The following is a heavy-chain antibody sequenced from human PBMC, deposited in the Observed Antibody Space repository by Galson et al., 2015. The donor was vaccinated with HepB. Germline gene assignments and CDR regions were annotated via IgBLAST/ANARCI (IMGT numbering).Heavy chain of an antibody. J-gene: IGHJ6*02. V-gene: IGHV1-18*01. CDR2: ISAYNGNT. CDR3: ARDSGYNYLNYYYYGMDV. D-gene: IGHD5-12*01. CDR1: GYTFTSYG. Sequence: SVKVSCKASGYTFTSYGISWVRRAPGQGLEWMGWISAYNGNTNYAQKIQGRVTMTTDTSTNTAYLQLRSLRSDDTAVYYCARDSGYNYLNYYYYGMDVWGQGTTVTVSS.